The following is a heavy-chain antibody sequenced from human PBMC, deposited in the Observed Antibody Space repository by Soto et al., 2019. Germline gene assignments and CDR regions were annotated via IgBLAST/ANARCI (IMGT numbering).Heavy chain of an antibody. D-gene: IGHD1-26*01. Sequence: ASVKVSFKASGYTFTRYYMPWVLQAPGQGLEWMGWINPNSGGTNYAQKFQGWVTMTRDTSISTAYMELSRLRSDDTAVYYCARDSRDSGSYSHWGQGTLVTVSS. CDR1: GYTFTRYY. J-gene: IGHJ4*02. V-gene: IGHV1-2*04. CDR2: INPNSGGT. CDR3: ARDSRDSGSYSH.